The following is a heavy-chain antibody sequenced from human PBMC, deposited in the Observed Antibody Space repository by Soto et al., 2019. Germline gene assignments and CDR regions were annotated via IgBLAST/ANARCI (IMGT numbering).Heavy chain of an antibody. CDR2: IDWDDDK. V-gene: IGHV2-70*01. Sequence: ESGPTLVNPTQTLTLTCTFSGFSLSTSGMCVSWIRQPPGKALEWLALIDWDDDKYYSTSLKTRLTISKDTSKNQVVLTMTNMDPVDTATYYCARIPTTRDYYYGMDVWGQGTTVTVSS. D-gene: IGHD4-17*01. CDR1: GFSLSTSGMC. J-gene: IGHJ6*02. CDR3: ARIPTTRDYYYGMDV.